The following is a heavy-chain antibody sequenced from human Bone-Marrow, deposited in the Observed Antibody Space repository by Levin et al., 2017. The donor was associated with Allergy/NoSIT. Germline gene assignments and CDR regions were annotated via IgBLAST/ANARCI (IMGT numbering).Heavy chain of an antibody. CDR2: IRDSGDDT. V-gene: IGHV3-23*01. CDR1: GFTFNKYA. J-gene: IGHJ6*02. CDR3: TRSLRRTPYGMDV. Sequence: GGSLRLSCAASGFTFNKYAMYWVRQAPGKGLEWVSAIRDSGDDTYYLDSVKGRFTISRDNSKSTVSLEMSSLRAEDTAIYYCTRSLRRTPYGMDVWGQGATVTVSS. D-gene: IGHD4-23*01.